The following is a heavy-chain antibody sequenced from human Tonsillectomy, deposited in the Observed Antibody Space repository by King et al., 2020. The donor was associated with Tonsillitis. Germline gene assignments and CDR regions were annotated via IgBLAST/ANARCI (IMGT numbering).Heavy chain of an antibody. D-gene: IGHD3-22*01. Sequence: VQLQESGPGLVKPSETLSLTCTVSGGSIRNYYWAWIRQPAGKGLEWIGRIYTSVSTYYNPSLKSRVTMSVDTSKNQFSLKLNSVTAADTAMYYCARDAYYYDDSGYYQLDYWGQGTLVTVSS. CDR1: GGSIRNYY. CDR3: ARDAYYYDDSGYYQLDY. J-gene: IGHJ4*02. CDR2: IYTSVST. V-gene: IGHV4-4*07.